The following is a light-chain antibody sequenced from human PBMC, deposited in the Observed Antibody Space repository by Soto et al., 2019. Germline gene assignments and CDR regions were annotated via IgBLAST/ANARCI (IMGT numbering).Light chain of an antibody. CDR3: LRHNTYPWT. V-gene: IGKV1-17*03. J-gene: IGKJ1*01. CDR1: HAIRND. CDR2: LAS. Sequence: DIQMTQSPSAMSASVGDRVTITCRASHAIRNDLAWFQQTPGKVPKRLIFLASMLQSGVPSRFSGSGSGTEFTHTINSLQPEDCATYFCLRHNTYPWTFGPGTTVEIK.